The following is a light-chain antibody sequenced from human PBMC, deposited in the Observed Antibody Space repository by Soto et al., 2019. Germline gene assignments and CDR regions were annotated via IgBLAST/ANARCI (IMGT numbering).Light chain of an antibody. J-gene: IGKJ4*01. CDR3: QHYGSSPLT. CDR1: QSVSSSY. CDR2: GAS. V-gene: IGKV3-20*01. Sequence: EIVLTQSPGTLSLSPGERATLSCRTSQSVSSSYLAWYQQKPGQAPRLLIYGASSRATGIPDRFSGSGSGTDFTLTISRLEPEDFAVYYCQHYGSSPLTFGGGTKVE.